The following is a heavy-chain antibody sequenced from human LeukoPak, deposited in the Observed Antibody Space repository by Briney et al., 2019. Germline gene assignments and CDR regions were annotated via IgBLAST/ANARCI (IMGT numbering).Heavy chain of an antibody. CDR2: FYSDGNT. CDR1: GFTVSSNY. Sequence: GGSLRLSCAASGFTVSSNYMSWVRQAPGKGLEWVSLFYSDGNTFFADSVKGRFTISIDNSKNTLYLQMNSLRAEDTAVYYCAKGGIAAPFDYWGQGTLVTVSS. CDR3: AKGGIAAPFDY. D-gene: IGHD6-13*01. V-gene: IGHV3-53*01. J-gene: IGHJ4*02.